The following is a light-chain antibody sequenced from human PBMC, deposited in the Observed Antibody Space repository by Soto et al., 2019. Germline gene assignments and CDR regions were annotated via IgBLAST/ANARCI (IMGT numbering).Light chain of an antibody. J-gene: IGLJ1*01. CDR3: ISYAGSNIFV. CDR1: SSDVGAYNY. V-gene: IGLV2-8*01. CDR2: EVS. Sequence: QSVLAQPPSASGSPGQSVTISCTGTSSDVGAYNYVSWYQQHPGKVPKLMIYEVSKRPSGVPDRFSGSKSGNTASLTVSGLQAEDEADYYCISYAGSNIFVFGNGTKVTVL.